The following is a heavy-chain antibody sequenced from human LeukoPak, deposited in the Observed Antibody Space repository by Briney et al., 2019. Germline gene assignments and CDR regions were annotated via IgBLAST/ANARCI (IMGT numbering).Heavy chain of an antibody. J-gene: IGHJ5*02. CDR1: GGSISSYY. CDR2: IYYSGST. D-gene: IGHD3-10*01. CDR3: ARTSGSIWFDP. V-gene: IGHV4-59*01. Sequence: SETLSLTCTVSGGSISSYYWSWIRQPPGKGLEWIGYIYYSGSTNYNPSLKSRVTISVDTSKNQFALKLSSVTAADTAVYYCARTSGSIWFDPWGQGTLVTVSS.